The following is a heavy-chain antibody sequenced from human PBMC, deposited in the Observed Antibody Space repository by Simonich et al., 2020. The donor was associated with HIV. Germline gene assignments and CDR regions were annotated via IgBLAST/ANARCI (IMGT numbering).Heavy chain of an antibody. CDR3: ARDDRYGDYVDY. V-gene: IGHV1-18*01. CDR1: GYTFTSYG. CDR2: SSADNGNT. Sequence: QVQLLQSGAEVKKPGASVKVSCKASGYTFTSYGISWVRQAPGQGLEWMGWSSADNGNTNYGQKLQGRVTMTTDTSTSTAYMELRSLRSDDTAVYYCARDDRYGDYVDYWGQGTLVTVSS. J-gene: IGHJ4*02. D-gene: IGHD3-16*02.